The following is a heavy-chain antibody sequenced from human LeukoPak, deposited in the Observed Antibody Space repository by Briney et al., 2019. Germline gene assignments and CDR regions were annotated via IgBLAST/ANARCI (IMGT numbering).Heavy chain of an antibody. J-gene: IGHJ4*02. CDR1: GVSINTYF. V-gene: IGHV4-59*01. D-gene: IGHD1/OR15-1a*01. Sequence: PSETLSLTCTVSGVSINTYFWSWIRQSPGKGLEWIGYVYYNGITNYNPSLKSRVSISLDTSKSQFSLRLNSVSAAETAVYYCASQLGGTTFHWGQGILVTVSS. CDR3: ASQLGGTTFH. CDR2: VYYNGIT.